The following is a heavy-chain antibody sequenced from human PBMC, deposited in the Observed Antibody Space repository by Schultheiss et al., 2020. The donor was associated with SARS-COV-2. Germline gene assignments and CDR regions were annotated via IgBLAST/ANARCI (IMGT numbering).Heavy chain of an antibody. CDR1: SGSFSGYY. Sequence: SETLSLTCTVCSGSFSGYYWSWIRQPPGKGLEWIGEINQSGSTNYNPSLKRRVTISVDTSKNQFSLNLNSVTAADTAVYYCARGRFKLAARKNWFDPWGQGTLVTVSS. J-gene: IGHJ5*02. V-gene: IGHV4-34*01. CDR3: ARGRFKLAARKNWFDP. D-gene: IGHD6-6*01. CDR2: INQSGST.